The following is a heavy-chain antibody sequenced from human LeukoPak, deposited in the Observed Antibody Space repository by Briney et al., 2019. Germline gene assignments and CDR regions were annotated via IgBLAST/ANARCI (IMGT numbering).Heavy chain of an antibody. V-gene: IGHV1-18*01. CDR1: GYTFTSYG. J-gene: IGHJ4*02. CDR3: ARDPNYDYVWGSYSYGNYFDY. Sequence: GASVKVSCKASGYTFTSYGISWVRQAPEQGLEWMGWISAYNGNTNYAQKLQGRVTMTTDTSTSTAYMELRSLRSDDTAVYYCARDPNYDYVWGSYSYGNYFDYWGQGTLVTVSS. CDR2: ISAYNGNT. D-gene: IGHD3-16*01.